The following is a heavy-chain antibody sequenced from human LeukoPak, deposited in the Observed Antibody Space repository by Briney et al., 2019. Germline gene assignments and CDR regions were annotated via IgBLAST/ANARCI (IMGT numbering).Heavy chain of an antibody. V-gene: IGHV4-39*01. CDR2: IYYSGST. CDR1: GGSISSSSYY. Sequence: SEPLSLTCTVSGGSISSSSYYWGWIRQPPGKGLEWIGSIYYSGSTYYNPSLKSRVTISVDTSKNQFSLKLSSVPAADTAVYYCARRLRGIDFWSGYYNGYFDYWGQGTLVTVSS. CDR3: ARRLRGIDFWSGYYNGYFDY. D-gene: IGHD3-3*01. J-gene: IGHJ4*02.